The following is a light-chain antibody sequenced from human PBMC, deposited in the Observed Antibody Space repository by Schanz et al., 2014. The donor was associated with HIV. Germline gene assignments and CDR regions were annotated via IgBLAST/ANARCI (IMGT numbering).Light chain of an antibody. V-gene: IGKV1-9*01. J-gene: IGKJ4*01. CDR3: QHLSSYPLT. Sequence: DIQLTQSPSFLSASVGDRVTITCRASQDISNYLAWYQQKPGTAPKLLIYGASTLQSGVPSRFSGSGSGTDFTLTISSLQPEDFATYYCQHLSSYPLTFGGGTKVEI. CDR2: GAS. CDR1: QDISNY.